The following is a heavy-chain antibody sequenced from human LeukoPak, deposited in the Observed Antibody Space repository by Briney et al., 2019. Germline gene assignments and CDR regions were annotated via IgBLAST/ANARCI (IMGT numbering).Heavy chain of an antibody. D-gene: IGHD6-19*01. V-gene: IGHV3-23*01. Sequence: TGGSLRLSCAASGFTFSSYAMSWLRQALGKGLEWVSAISGSGGSTYYADSVKGRFTISRDNSKNTLYLQMNSLRAEDTAVYYCAKGSGAPRGRIAVAGPIDYSGQGTLVPVSS. J-gene: IGHJ4*02. CDR2: ISGSGGST. CDR3: AKGSGAPRGRIAVAGPIDY. CDR1: GFTFSSYA.